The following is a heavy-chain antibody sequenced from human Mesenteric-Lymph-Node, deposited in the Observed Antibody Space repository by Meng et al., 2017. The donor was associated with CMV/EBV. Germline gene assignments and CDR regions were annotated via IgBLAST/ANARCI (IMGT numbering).Heavy chain of an antibody. V-gene: IGHV3-20*04. D-gene: IGHD3-16*01. CDR3: VRGQYEVGEWSTL. CDR1: GFTFSSYW. Sequence: GGSLRLSCAASGFTFSSYWMSWVRQAPGKGPEWVSGINWNGEGTGYADSVRGRFTISRDNAKNSVYLQMNNLRAADTALYYCVRGQYEVGEWSTLWGQGTLVTVSS. CDR2: INWNGEGT. J-gene: IGHJ4*02.